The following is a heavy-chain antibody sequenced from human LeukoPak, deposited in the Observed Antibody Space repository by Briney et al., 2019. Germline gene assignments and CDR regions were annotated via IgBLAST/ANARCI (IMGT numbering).Heavy chain of an antibody. V-gene: IGHV3-48*01. D-gene: IGHD2-15*01. CDR2: ISSSSSTI. CDR3: ARDCRSRRGSCYFAFDI. Sequence: GGSLRLSCAASGFTFSSYSMNWVRQAPGEGLEWVSYISSSSSTIYYADSVKGRFTISRANAKTSLYLQMNSLRGEYTAVYYCARDCRSRRGSCYFAFDIWGQGAMVTVSS. J-gene: IGHJ3*02. CDR1: GFTFSSYS.